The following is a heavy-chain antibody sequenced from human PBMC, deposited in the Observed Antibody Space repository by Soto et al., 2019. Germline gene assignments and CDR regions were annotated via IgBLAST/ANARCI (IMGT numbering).Heavy chain of an antibody. CDR2: IYSGGST. V-gene: IGHV3-53*01. CDR3: ARDLGRDSKQH. J-gene: IGHJ1*01. CDR1: GFTVSSYY. Sequence: PWGSLRLSCAASGFTVSSYYMSWVRQAPGKGLEWVSVIYSGGSTSYADSVKGRFTISRDTSKNTVYLQMNSLRAEDTAVYYCARDLGRDSKQHWGQGTLVTVS. D-gene: IGHD4-4*01.